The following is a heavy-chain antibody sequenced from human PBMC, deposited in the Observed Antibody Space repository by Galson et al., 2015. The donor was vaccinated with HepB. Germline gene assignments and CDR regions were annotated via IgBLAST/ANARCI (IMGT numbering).Heavy chain of an antibody. V-gene: IGHV3-21*01. CDR2: ISRRSGFI. CDR3: ARDLSILVDGNSAAADY. D-gene: IGHD6-25*01. Sequence: SLRLSCAASGFTFSSYSMNWVRQAPGKGLEWLSHISRRSGFIDYADSVKGRFTISRDNAKNSLYLQMNSLRVEDTAMYYCARDLSILVDGNSAAADYWGQGTLVTVSS. CDR1: GFTFSSYS. J-gene: IGHJ4*02.